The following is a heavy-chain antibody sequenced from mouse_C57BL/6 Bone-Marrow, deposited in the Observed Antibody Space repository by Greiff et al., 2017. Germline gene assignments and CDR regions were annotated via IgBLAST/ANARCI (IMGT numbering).Heavy chain of an antibody. CDR2: INPSSGYT. CDR3: ARRGLYYGSPFDY. D-gene: IGHD1-1*01. Sequence: VQVVESGAELAKPGASVKLSCKASGYTFTSYWMHWVKQRPGQGLEWIGYINPSSGYTKYNQKFKDKATLTADKSSSTAYMQLSSLTYEDSAVYYGARRGLYYGSPFDYWGQGTTLTVSS. J-gene: IGHJ2*01. CDR1: GYTFTSYW. V-gene: IGHV1-7*01.